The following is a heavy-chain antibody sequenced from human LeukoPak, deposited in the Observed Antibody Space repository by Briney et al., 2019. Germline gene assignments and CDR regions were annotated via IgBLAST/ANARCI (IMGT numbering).Heavy chain of an antibody. CDR1: GGSISSYY. Sequence: SETLSLTCTVSGGSISSYYWGWIRQPPGKGLEWIGSIYYSGSTYYNPSLKSRVTISVDTSKNQFSLKLSSVTAADTAVYYCARQGTYDSSGYYLYYFDYWGQGTLVTVSS. J-gene: IGHJ4*02. CDR2: IYYSGST. D-gene: IGHD3-22*01. CDR3: ARQGTYDSSGYYLYYFDY. V-gene: IGHV4-39*01.